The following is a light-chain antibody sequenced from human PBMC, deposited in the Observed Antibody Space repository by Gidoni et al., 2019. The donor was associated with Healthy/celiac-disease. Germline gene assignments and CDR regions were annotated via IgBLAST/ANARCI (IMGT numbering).Light chain of an antibody. V-gene: IGKV3-11*01. Sequence: EIVLTQSPATLSLSPGERATLSCRASQSVSSYLAWYQQKPGQAPRLLIYDASNRATGIPARFSCSGSGTDFTLTISSLEPEDCAVYYCQQRSNWYTFGQGTKLEIK. J-gene: IGKJ2*01. CDR1: QSVSSY. CDR3: QQRSNWYT. CDR2: DAS.